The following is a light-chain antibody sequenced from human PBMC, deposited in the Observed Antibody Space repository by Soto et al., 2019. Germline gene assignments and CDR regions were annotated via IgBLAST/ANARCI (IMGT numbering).Light chain of an antibody. CDR3: QQPSYCSPFT. CDR2: DAS. Sequence: EIVLTQSPATLSLSPEETATLSCSASQSVSSYLAWYQQKPGQAHKLLIYDASNRATGIPARFSRSVSGTDVPLSISSLEPEDLAVYYCQQPSYCSPFTFGGGTKVEIK. V-gene: IGKV3-11*01. J-gene: IGKJ4*01. CDR1: QSVSSY.